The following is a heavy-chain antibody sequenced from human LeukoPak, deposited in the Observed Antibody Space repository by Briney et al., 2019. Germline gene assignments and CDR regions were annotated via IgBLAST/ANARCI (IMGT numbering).Heavy chain of an antibody. D-gene: IGHD4-17*01. CDR1: GFTLSSYW. CDR3: GTTVTTGRRY. CDR2: IKQDGSEK. Sequence: PGGSLRLSCAASGFTLSSYWMSWVRQAPGKGLEWVANIKQDGSEKYYVDSVKGRFTISRDNAKNSLYLQMNSLRAEDTAVYYCGTTVTTGRRYWGQGTLVTVSS. V-gene: IGHV3-7*01. J-gene: IGHJ4*02.